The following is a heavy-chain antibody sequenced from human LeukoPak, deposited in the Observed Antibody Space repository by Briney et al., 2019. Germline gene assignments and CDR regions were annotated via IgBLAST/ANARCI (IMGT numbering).Heavy chain of an antibody. CDR1: GYTFSSYG. CDR3: ARGAVNQYNWNDDNYYYYMDV. V-gene: IGHV1-18*04. D-gene: IGHD1-1*01. CDR2: ISAYNGYT. Sequence: ASVKVSCKASGYTFSSYGLSWVRQAPGQGLEWMGWISAYNGYTRYAQKVQGRVTMTTDTSTSTAYMELRSLRSDDTAVYYCARGAVNQYNWNDDNYYYYMDVWGKGTTVTISS. J-gene: IGHJ6*03.